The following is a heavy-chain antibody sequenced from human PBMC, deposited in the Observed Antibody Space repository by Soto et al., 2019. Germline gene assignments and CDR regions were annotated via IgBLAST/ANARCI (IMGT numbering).Heavy chain of an antibody. Sequence: GASVKVSCKAFGGTFSSYAICWVRQAPGQGLEWMGGVIPMFGSTNYAQKFQGRVSITADESTNTAFMELSSLRSEDTAVYYCARRVVVDSVPDIAYHYYGLDVWGQGTTVTVSS. CDR1: GGTFSSYA. V-gene: IGHV1-69*13. J-gene: IGHJ6*02. CDR2: VIPMFGST. D-gene: IGHD2-8*02. CDR3: ARRVVVDSVPDIAYHYYGLDV.